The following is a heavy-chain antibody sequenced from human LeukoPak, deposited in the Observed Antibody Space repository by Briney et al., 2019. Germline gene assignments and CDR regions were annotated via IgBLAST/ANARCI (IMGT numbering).Heavy chain of an antibody. CDR3: ARKGNGALDI. Sequence: PGGSLRLSCAPSGFTFSNYAFSWVRQAPGKGLEWVSDISDTGGSTNYVGSAKGRFTISRDNSKNTLHLHMNSLRVEDTAVYYCARKGNGALDIWGQGTMATVSS. D-gene: IGHD1-1*01. CDR1: GFTFSNYA. CDR2: ISDTGGST. V-gene: IGHV3-23*01. J-gene: IGHJ3*02.